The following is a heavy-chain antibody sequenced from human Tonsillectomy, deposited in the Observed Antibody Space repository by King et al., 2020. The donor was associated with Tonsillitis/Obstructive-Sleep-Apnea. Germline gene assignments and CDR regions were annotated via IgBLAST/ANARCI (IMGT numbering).Heavy chain of an antibody. CDR3: ARIKSGALDY. J-gene: IGHJ4*02. CDR1: GFTFSGYS. D-gene: IGHD1-26*01. Sequence: QLVQSGGGLVKPGGSLRLSCAASGFTFSGYSMNWVRQAPGRGLEWVSSISTSSSYIYYADSVKGRFTISRDNAKNSLYLQMNSLRAEDTAVFYCARIKSGALDYWGQGTLVTVSS. V-gene: IGHV3-21*01. CDR2: ISTSSSYI.